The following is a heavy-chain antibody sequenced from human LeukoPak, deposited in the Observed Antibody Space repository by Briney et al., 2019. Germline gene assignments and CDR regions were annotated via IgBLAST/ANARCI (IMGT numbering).Heavy chain of an antibody. Sequence: GGSLRLSCAASRFTFNNYGMSWVRQAPGKGLEWVSSISETGDSKYYADSVQGRFTISRDNSKNTLYLQMNSLRSEDTALYYCAKVWKGNYYDYWGQGTLVTVSS. V-gene: IGHV3-23*01. D-gene: IGHD1-7*01. CDR3: AKVWKGNYYDY. J-gene: IGHJ4*02. CDR2: ISETGDSK. CDR1: RFTFNNYG.